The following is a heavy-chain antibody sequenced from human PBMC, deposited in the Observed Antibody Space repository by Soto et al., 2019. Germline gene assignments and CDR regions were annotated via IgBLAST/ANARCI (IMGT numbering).Heavy chain of an antibody. J-gene: IGHJ4*02. CDR2: ISGSGGST. Sequence: PGGSLRLSCAASGFTFSSYAMSWVRQAPGKGLEWVSAISGSGGSTYYADSVKGRFTISRDNSKNTLYLQMNSLRAEDTAVYYCAKSGACIVVVVAATVLRVIWWNDYWGQGTLVTVSS. D-gene: IGHD2-15*01. CDR3: AKSGACIVVVVAATVLRVIWWNDY. V-gene: IGHV3-23*01. CDR1: GFTFSSYA.